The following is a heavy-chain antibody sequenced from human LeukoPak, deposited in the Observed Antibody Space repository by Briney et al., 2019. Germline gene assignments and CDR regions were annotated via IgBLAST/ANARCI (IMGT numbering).Heavy chain of an antibody. Sequence: GGTLRLSCAASGFTFSSYGMSWVRQAPGKGLEWVSGISGRGGSTYYADSVKGRFTISRDYSKNTLYLQMNSLRAEDTAVYHCAKTYFDYGRDYYYYYYMDVWGKGTTVTISS. J-gene: IGHJ6*03. CDR2: ISGRGGST. CDR1: GFTFSSYG. D-gene: IGHD3-9*01. V-gene: IGHV3-23*01. CDR3: AKTYFDYGRDYYYYYYMDV.